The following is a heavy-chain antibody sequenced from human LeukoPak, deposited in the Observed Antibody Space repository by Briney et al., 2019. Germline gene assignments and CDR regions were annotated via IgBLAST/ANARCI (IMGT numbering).Heavy chain of an antibody. Sequence: KSGGSLRLSCAASGFTFSDYYMSWIRQAPGKGLEWVSYISSSGSTIYYADSVKGRFTISRDNAKNSLYLQMNSLRAEDTAVYYCARVSPELRVYDYWGQGTLVTVSS. V-gene: IGHV3-11*01. J-gene: IGHJ4*02. CDR1: GFTFSDYY. CDR3: ARVSPELRVYDY. CDR2: ISSSGSTI. D-gene: IGHD3-10*01.